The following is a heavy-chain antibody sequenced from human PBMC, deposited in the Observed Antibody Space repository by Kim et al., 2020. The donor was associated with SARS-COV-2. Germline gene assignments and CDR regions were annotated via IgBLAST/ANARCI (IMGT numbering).Heavy chain of an antibody. CDR2: ISGSGGST. D-gene: IGHD4-17*01. CDR3: AKDEPSVTTSGNYYYGMDV. V-gene: IGHV3-23*01. J-gene: IGHJ6*02. Sequence: GGSLRLSCAASGFTFSSYAMSWVRQAPGKGLEWVSAISGSGGSTYYADSVKGRFTISRDNSKNTLYLQMNSLRAEDTAVYYCAKDEPSVTTSGNYYYGMDVWGQGTTVTVSS. CDR1: GFTFSSYA.